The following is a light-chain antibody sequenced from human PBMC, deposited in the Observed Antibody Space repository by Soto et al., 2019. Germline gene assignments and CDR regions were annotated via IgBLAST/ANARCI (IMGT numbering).Light chain of an antibody. J-gene: IGKJ3*01. V-gene: IGKV3-20*01. CDR3: QQYGTLPTT. CDR1: QSVSDTY. CDR2: GSS. Sequence: ELVLTQSPGTLSLSPGERATLSCRASQSVSDTYLAGYQQTPGQAPRLLIYGSSSRATGIPDRFSGSGSGTDFTLTISRLGPEDFTVYYCQQYGTLPTTFGPGTKVDIK.